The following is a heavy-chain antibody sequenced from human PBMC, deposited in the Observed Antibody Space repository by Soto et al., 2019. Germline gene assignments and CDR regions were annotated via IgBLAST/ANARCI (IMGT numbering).Heavy chain of an antibody. J-gene: IGHJ4*02. CDR3: ARDLGGYDLYGPDS. D-gene: IGHD5-12*01. V-gene: IGHV1-2*02. CDR1: GHTFTDSS. Sequence: ASVKVSCKASGHTFTDSSLHWVRQAPGQGLEWMGWINLNSGDTNYAKKFQGRVTMTWDTSINTAYMELSRLKSDDTAMFFCARDLGGYDLYGPDSWGQGTLVTVSS. CDR2: INLNSGDT.